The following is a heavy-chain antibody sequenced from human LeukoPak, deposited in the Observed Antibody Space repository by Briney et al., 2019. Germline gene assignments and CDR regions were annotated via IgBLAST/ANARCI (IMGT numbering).Heavy chain of an antibody. J-gene: IGHJ4*02. CDR2: ISGSGDNT. D-gene: IGHD4-23*01. Sequence: GGSLRLSCAASGLTFSSDGMSWGRQAPGKGLEWVSSISGSGDNTHYADSVKGRFTISSDNSKDTLYLQMNGLRAEDTAVYYCAKVRSRVGNFDYWGQGTLVTVSS. CDR1: GLTFSSDG. V-gene: IGHV3-23*01. CDR3: AKVRSRVGNFDY.